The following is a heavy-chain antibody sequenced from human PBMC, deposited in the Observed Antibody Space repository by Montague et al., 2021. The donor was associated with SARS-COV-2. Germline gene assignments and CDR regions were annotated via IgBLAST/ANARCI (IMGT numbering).Heavy chain of an antibody. Sequence: TLSLTCTVSGGSINSGNYYWSWIRQHPGKGLEWIGYIHYSGSAYYSPSLMSRLTISVDTSRKQLSLTVNSVTAADTAVYYCARGRGNLDPPDPWGQGTLATVSS. J-gene: IGHJ4*03. CDR3: ARGRGNLDPPDP. CDR2: IHYSGSA. CDR1: GGSINSGNYY. V-gene: IGHV4-31*03.